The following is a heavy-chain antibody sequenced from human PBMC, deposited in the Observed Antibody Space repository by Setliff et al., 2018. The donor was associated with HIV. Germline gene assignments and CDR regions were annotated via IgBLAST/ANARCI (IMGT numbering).Heavy chain of an antibody. CDR3: VGGQKWLAFDS. Sequence: LSLTCAVYGGSFSGYYWSWIRQPPGKGLEWIGEINHSGSTNYNPSLKSRVTISVDTSKNHVSLRLNSVTTADTAIYYCVGGQKWLAFDSWGQGTLVTVSS. D-gene: IGHD5-18*01. CDR1: GGSFSGYY. J-gene: IGHJ4*02. CDR2: INHSGST. V-gene: IGHV4-34*01.